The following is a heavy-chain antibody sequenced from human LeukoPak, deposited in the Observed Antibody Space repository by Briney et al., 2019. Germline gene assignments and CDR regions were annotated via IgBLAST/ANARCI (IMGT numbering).Heavy chain of an antibody. CDR2: IIPIFGTA. J-gene: IGHJ4*02. CDR3: ASRRIKRARTAMVTHFDY. Sequence: GASVKISCKASGGTFSSYAISWVRQAPGQGLEWMGGIIPIFGTANYAQKFQGRVTITTDESTSTAYMELSSLRSEYTAVYYCASRRIKRARTAMVTHFDYWGQGTLVTVSS. V-gene: IGHV1-69*05. D-gene: IGHD5-18*01. CDR1: GGTFSSYA.